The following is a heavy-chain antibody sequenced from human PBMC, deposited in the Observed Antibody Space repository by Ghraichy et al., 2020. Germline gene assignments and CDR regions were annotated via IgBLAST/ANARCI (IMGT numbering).Heavy chain of an antibody. Sequence: SETLSLTCTVSGGSISSYYWCWIRQPPGKGLEWIGYIYYSGSTNYNPSLKSRVTISVDTSKNQFSLKLSSVTAADTAVYYCARDGPNYGGNGLLLLGVWGQGTTVTVSS. V-gene: IGHV4-59*01. CDR1: GGSISSYY. J-gene: IGHJ6*02. CDR3: ARDGPNYGGNGLLLLGV. CDR2: IYYSGST. D-gene: IGHD4-23*01.